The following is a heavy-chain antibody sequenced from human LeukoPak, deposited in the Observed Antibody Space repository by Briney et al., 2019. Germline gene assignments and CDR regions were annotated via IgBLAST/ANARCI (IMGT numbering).Heavy chain of an antibody. D-gene: IGHD3-22*01. J-gene: IGHJ3*02. CDR1: GDSISSGGYS. CDR2: IYHSGST. CDR3: AREHYYDSSGYSNAFDI. Sequence: SETLSLTCAVSGDSISSGGYSWSWIRQPPGKGLEWIGYIYHSGSTYYNPSLKSRVTISVDRSKNQFSLKLSSVTAADTAVYYCAREHYYDSSGYSNAFDIWGQGIMVTVSS. V-gene: IGHV4-30-2*01.